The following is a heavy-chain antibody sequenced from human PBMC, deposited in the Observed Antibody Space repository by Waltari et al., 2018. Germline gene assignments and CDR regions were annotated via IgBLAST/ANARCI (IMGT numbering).Heavy chain of an antibody. CDR1: GFTFDDYA. CDR3: AKDNWLSTRYFDY. V-gene: IGHV3-9*01. D-gene: IGHD3-9*01. CDR2: ISWNSVSI. Sequence: EVQLVESGGGLVQPGRSLRLSCAASGFTFDDYAMHWVRQAPGKCLGWVAGISWNSVSIGYADSVKGRFTISRDNAKNSLYLQMNSLRAEDTALYYCAKDNWLSTRYFDYWGQGTLVTVSS. J-gene: IGHJ4*02.